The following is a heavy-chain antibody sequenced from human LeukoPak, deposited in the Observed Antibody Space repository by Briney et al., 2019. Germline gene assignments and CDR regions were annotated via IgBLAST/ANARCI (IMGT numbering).Heavy chain of an antibody. D-gene: IGHD5-18*01. CDR1: GGSISSYY. CDR2: IYYSGST. V-gene: IGHV4-59*01. CDR3: AREREYSYDHDAFDI. J-gene: IGHJ3*02. Sequence: SETLSLTCTVSGGSISSYYWSWIRQPPGKGLEWIGYIYYSGSTNYNPSLKSRVTISVDTSKNQFSLKLSSVTAADTAVYYCAREREYSYDHDAFDIWGQGTMDTVSS.